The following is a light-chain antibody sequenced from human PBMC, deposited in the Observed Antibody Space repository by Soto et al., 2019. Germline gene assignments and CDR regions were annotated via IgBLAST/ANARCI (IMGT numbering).Light chain of an antibody. CDR2: DAS. Sequence: EIVLTQSPATLSLSPGERATLSCRASQSVSSYLAWYQQKPGQAPRLLIYDASNRATGIPARFSGSGSGTDFTRTISSLEPEGFAVYYCQQRSNWPSFGPGTKVHIK. CDR3: QQRSNWPS. CDR1: QSVSSY. V-gene: IGKV3-11*01. J-gene: IGKJ3*01.